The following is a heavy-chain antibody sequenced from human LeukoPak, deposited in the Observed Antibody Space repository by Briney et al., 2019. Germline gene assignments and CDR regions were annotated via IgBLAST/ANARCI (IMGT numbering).Heavy chain of an antibody. V-gene: IGHV3-23*01. CDR2: ISGCGGST. Sequence: GGSLRLSCAGSGFTFSGYAMSWVRQAPGKGLEWVSAISGCGGSTYYADSVKGRFTISRDNSKNTLYLQMNSLRAEDTAVYYCAKERGSGSQPTDYWGQGTLVTVSS. CDR3: AKERGSGSQPTDY. CDR1: GFTFSGYA. D-gene: IGHD1-26*01. J-gene: IGHJ4*02.